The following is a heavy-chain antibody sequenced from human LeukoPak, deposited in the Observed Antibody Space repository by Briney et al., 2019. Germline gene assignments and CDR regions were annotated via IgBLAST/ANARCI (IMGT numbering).Heavy chain of an antibody. V-gene: IGHV3-20*04. J-gene: IGHJ5*02. CDR3: ARDWGHYDSSGYYYAPFDP. Sequence: GGSLRLSCGASGFTFDDYGMSWVRQAPGKGLEWVSGINWNGGSTGYADSVKGRFTISRDNAKNSLYLQMNSLRAEDTALYYCARDWGHYDSSGYYYAPFDPWGQGTLVTVSS. CDR2: INWNGGST. CDR1: GFTFDDYG. D-gene: IGHD3-22*01.